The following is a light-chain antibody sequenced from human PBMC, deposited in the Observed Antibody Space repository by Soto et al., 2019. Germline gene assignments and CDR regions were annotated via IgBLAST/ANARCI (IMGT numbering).Light chain of an antibody. CDR3: QQSSSSLHRT. CDR1: QSISGT. Sequence: EIVMTQSPATLSASPGGRATLSCRASQSISGTLAWYQQKPGQAPRLIIYGASSRATGIPDRFSGSVSGTDFTLTISSLEPEDFAVYYGQQSSSSLHRTFGQGTKVDI. CDR2: GAS. J-gene: IGKJ1*01. V-gene: IGKV3D-15*01.